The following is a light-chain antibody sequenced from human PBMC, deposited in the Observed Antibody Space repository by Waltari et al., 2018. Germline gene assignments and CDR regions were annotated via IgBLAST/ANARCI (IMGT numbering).Light chain of an antibody. V-gene: IGKV3-11*01. J-gene: IGKJ1*01. CDR3: QRPRDRRT. CDR1: QSVRSH. CDR2: DAS. Sequence: ELVLTQSPATLSLSPGERATLSRRASQSVRSHLALYQQKPGQAPRLIYYDASRRATGLPESISGGWDGKFLMLTIGGLAADDVAVYYWQRPRDRRTFGQGTKVEIK.